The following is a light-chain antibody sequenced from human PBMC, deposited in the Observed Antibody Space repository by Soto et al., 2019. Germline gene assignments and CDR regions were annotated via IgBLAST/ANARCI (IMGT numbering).Light chain of an antibody. V-gene: IGLV1-40*01. CDR2: SDN. CDR3: QSYDTSLGGFEE. Sequence: QSVLTQPPSVSGAPGQRVTISCTGSSSKIRAGLAVHWYQQLPGTAPKVLIYSDNIRPSGVPDRISGSKTGTSASLSISWFQAEDEADYYCQSYDTSLGGFEEFGSGTKVTVL. CDR1: SSKIRAGLA. J-gene: IGLJ1*01.